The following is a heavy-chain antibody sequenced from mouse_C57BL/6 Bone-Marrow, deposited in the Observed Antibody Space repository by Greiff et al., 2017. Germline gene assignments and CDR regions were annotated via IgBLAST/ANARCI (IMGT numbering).Heavy chain of an antibody. V-gene: IGHV1-64*01. Sequence: QVQLQQPGAELVKPGASVKLSCKASGYTFTSYWMHWVKQRPGQGLEWIGMIHPKSGSTNYNEKFKSKATLTVDKSSSTAYMQLSSLTSEDSAVYYCARLTGADFDYWGQGTTLTVSS. CDR2: IHPKSGST. CDR3: ARLTGADFDY. J-gene: IGHJ2*01. D-gene: IGHD4-1*01. CDR1: GYTFTSYW.